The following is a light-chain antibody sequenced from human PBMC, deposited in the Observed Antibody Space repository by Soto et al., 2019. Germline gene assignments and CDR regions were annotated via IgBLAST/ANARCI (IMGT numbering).Light chain of an antibody. V-gene: IGKV3-11*01. CDR2: DAS. CDR1: QSVSSY. Sequence: EIVLTQSPATLSLSPGERATLSCRASQSVSSYLAWYQQKPGQAPRLLIYDASNRATGIPARFSGSGSGTDFPLTISSLEPEDVAVYYCQQRSNWPPGFGPGTKVDIK. CDR3: QQRSNWPPG. J-gene: IGKJ3*01.